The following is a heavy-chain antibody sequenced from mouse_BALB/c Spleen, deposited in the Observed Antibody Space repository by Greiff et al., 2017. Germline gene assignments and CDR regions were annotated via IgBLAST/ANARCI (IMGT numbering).Heavy chain of an antibody. Sequence: EVQGVESGGGLVKPGGSLKLSCAASGFTFSSYAMSWVRQTPEKRLEWVASISSGGSTYYPDSVKGRFTISRDNARNILYLQMSSLRSEDTAMYYCARILLSFDYWGQGTTLTVSS. CDR3: ARILLSFDY. D-gene: IGHD1-1*01. CDR1: GFTFSSYA. V-gene: IGHV5-6-5*01. CDR2: ISSGGST. J-gene: IGHJ2*01.